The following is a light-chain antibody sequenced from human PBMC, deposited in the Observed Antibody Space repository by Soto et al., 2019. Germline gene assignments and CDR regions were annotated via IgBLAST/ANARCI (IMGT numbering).Light chain of an antibody. CDR1: QSVDNH. Sequence: EIVMTQSPATLSVSPGERATLSCRASQSVDNHLAWFQQKPGQAPRLLIYGTSTRATGIPARFSGSGSGTDFTLTISSLQSEDFAVYYCQEYTNWPPGTFGLGTKVEI. J-gene: IGKJ1*01. CDR3: QEYTNWPPGT. V-gene: IGKV3-15*01. CDR2: GTS.